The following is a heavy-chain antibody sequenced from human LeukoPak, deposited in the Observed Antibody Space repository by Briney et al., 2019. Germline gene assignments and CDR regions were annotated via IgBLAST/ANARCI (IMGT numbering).Heavy chain of an antibody. Sequence: PGGSLRLSCAASGFTFSSYWMHWVRQAPGKGLVWVSRINSDGSSTSYADSVKGRFTISRDNAKNTLYLQMNSLRAEGTAVYYCASLYGSGSYSNYYYYGMDVWGKGTTVTVSS. J-gene: IGHJ6*04. D-gene: IGHD3-10*01. V-gene: IGHV3-74*01. CDR2: INSDGSST. CDR1: GFTFSSYW. CDR3: ASLYGSGSYSNYYYYGMDV.